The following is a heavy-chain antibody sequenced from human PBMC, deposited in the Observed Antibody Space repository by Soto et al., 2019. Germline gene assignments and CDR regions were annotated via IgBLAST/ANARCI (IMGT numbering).Heavy chain of an antibody. CDR2: IWYDGSNK. Sequence: QVQLVESGGGVVQPGRSLRLSCAASGFTFSSYGMHWVRQAPGKGLEWVAVIWYDGSNKYYADSVKSRVTISRDNSKNTLYLQMNSLRAEDTAVYYCARETDEYYYYYMDVWGKGITVTVSS. J-gene: IGHJ6*03. CDR3: ARETDEYYYYYMDV. V-gene: IGHV3-33*01. CDR1: GFTFSSYG.